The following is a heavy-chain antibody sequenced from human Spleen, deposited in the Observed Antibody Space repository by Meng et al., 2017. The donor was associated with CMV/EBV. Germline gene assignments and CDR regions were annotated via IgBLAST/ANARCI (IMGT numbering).Heavy chain of an antibody. CDR1: GYTFSNYG. J-gene: IGHJ3*02. CDR2: ISTYKGNT. CDR3: AREWGGVGATGAFDI. V-gene: IGHV1-18*01. D-gene: IGHD1-26*01. Sequence: ASVKVSCKASGYTFSNYGLSWVRQAPGQGLEWMGWISTYKGNTNYAQKFQGRVTITADKSTSTAYMELSSLRSEDTAVYYCAREWGGVGATGAFDIWGQGTMVTVSS.